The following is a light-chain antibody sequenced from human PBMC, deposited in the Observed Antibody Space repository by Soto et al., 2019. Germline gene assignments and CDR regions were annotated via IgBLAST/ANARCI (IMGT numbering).Light chain of an antibody. J-gene: IGLJ1*01. CDR1: SSDVGGYNY. CDR2: DVS. V-gene: IGLV2-11*01. Sequence: SALTQPRSVSGSPGQSVTISCTGTSSDVGGYNYVSWYQQHPGKAPKLMIYDVSKRPSGVPGRFSGSKSGNTASLTISGLQAEDEADYYCCSYAGSPYVFGTGTKVTVL. CDR3: CSYAGSPYV.